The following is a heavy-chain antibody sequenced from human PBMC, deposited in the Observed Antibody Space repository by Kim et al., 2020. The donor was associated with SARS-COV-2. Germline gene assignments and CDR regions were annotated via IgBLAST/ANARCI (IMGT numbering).Heavy chain of an antibody. CDR3: ARDSSGGSSSWYWGGSYGMDV. CDR1: GGSISSYY. J-gene: IGHJ6*02. D-gene: IGHD6-13*01. CDR2: IYYSGST. Sequence: SETLSLTCTVSGGSISSYYWSWIRQPPGKGLEWIGYIYYSGSTNYNPSLKSRVTISVDTSKNQFSLKLSSVTAADTAVYYCARDSSGGSSSWYWGGSYGMDVWGQGTTVTVSS. V-gene: IGHV4-59*01.